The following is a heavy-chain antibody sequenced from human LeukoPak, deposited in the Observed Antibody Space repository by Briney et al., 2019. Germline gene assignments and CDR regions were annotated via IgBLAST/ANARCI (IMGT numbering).Heavy chain of an antibody. D-gene: IGHD3-10*02. CDR1: GLTFDEHG. V-gene: IGHV3-20*04. J-gene: IGHJ6*04. CDR2: INWSGSSK. Sequence: GGSLRLSCAASGLTFDEHGMTWVRQAPGKGLEWVSGINWSGSSKGYADSVKGRFTISRDNAKNSLYLQMNSLRAEDTAVYYCAELGITMIGGVWGKGTTVTISS. CDR3: AELGITMIGGV.